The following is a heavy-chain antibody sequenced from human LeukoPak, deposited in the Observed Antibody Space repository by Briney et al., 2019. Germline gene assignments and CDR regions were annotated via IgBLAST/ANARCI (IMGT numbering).Heavy chain of an antibody. Sequence: SETLSLTCTASGGSISDYYWSWIRQSPGKGLEYIGYIYYSGSTNYNPSLKSRVTISVDTSKNQFSLKLTSVTAADTAVYYCARSFYYGSGTYPPAAFDIWGQGTVVTVSS. V-gene: IGHV4-59*08. CDR3: ARSFYYGSGTYPPAAFDI. CDR2: IYYSGST. CDR1: GGSISDYY. J-gene: IGHJ3*02. D-gene: IGHD3-10*01.